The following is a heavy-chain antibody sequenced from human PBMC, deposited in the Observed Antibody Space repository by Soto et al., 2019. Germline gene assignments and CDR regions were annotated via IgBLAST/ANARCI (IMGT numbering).Heavy chain of an antibody. CDR2: IIPIFDTA. CDR3: ARPMYYYDSSGYYSPPPYYGMDV. J-gene: IGHJ6*02. Sequence: QVQLVQSGAEVKKPGSSVKVSCKASGGTFSSYAISWVRQAPGQGLEWMGGIIPIFDTANYAQKFQGRVTITADESTSTAYMELSSLGSEDTAVYYCARPMYYYDSSGYYSPPPYYGMDVWGQGTTVTVSS. D-gene: IGHD3-22*01. V-gene: IGHV1-69*01. CDR1: GGTFSSYA.